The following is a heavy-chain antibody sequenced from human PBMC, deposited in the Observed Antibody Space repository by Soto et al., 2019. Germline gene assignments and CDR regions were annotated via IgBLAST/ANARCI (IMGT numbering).Heavy chain of an antibody. Sequence: SETLSLTCTVSGGSISSYYWSWIRQPPGKGLEWIGYIYYSGSTNYNPSLKSRVTISVDTSKNQFSLKLRSVTAADTAVYYCARRVGYCSSTSCYDGYYYYYYYMDVWGKGTTVTVSS. CDR2: IYYSGST. J-gene: IGHJ6*03. CDR1: GGSISSYY. D-gene: IGHD2-2*01. V-gene: IGHV4-59*08. CDR3: ARRVGYCSSTSCYDGYYYYYYYMDV.